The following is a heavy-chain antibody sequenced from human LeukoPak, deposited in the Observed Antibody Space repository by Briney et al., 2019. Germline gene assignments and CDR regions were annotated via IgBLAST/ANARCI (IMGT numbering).Heavy chain of an antibody. J-gene: IGHJ6*02. D-gene: IGHD6-13*01. V-gene: IGHV3-11*01. Sequence: GGSLRLSCAASGFTFSDYYMSWIRQAPGKGLEWVSYISSSGSTIYYADSVKGRFTISRDNAKNSLYLQMNSLRAEDTAVYYCARSIAAAGRPYYYGMDVWGQGTTVTVSS. CDR2: ISSSGSTI. CDR3: ARSIAAAGRPYYYGMDV. CDR1: GFTFSDYY.